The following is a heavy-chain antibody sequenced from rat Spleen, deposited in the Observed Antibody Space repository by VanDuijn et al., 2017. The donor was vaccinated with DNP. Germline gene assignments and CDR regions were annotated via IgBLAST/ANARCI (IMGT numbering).Heavy chain of an antibody. D-gene: IGHD1-2*01. CDR3: ARHGNYYSSYIYPFDY. V-gene: IGHV5-25*01. CDR1: GFTFSNYD. Sequence: EVQLVESGGGLVQPGRSLKLSCAASGFTFSNYDMAWVRQAPTKGLEWVASISPSGGSTYYRDSVKGRFTVSRDNAKSTLYLQMDSLRSEDTATYYCARHGNYYSSYIYPFDYWGQGVMVTVSS. CDR2: ISPSGGST. J-gene: IGHJ2*01.